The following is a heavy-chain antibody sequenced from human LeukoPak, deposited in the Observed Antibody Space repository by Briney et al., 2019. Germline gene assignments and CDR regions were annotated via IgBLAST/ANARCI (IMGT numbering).Heavy chain of an antibody. CDR1: GGSISTYY. CDR2: IYYIGNT. J-gene: IGHJ5*01. D-gene: IGHD3-9*01. Sequence: SETLSLTCIVSGGSISTYYWSWIRQPPGKGLEWIGYIYYIGNTNYNPSLKSRVTISVDTSKNQFSLKLSSVTAADTAVYYCARLYYDILAGYFYLDSWGQGTLVTVSS. V-gene: IGHV4-59*08. CDR3: ARLYYDILAGYFYLDS.